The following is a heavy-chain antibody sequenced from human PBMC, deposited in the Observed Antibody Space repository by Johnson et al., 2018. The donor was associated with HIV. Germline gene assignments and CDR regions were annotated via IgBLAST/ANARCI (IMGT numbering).Heavy chain of an antibody. CDR1: GFTFSSYG. Sequence: QMQLVESGGGVVQPGGSLRLSCAASGFTFSSYGMHWVRQAPGKGLEWVAVIYRGGSTYYADSVKGRFTISRDNSKNTLYLQMNSLRAEDTAVDYCARDVTKDAFDIWGQGTMVTVSS. D-gene: IGHD4-17*01. V-gene: IGHV3-NL1*01. CDR2: IYRGGST. J-gene: IGHJ3*02. CDR3: ARDVTKDAFDI.